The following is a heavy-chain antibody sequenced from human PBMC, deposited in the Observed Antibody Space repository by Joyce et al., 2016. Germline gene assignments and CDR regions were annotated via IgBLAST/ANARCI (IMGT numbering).Heavy chain of an antibody. Sequence: EVQLVESGGGLAQPGGSLRLSCASSGFTFGSYSMNWLRQAPGKGLEWVSHISSCGITMYYADSVRGRFIISRDDAKKSVYLQMNDLRVDDTAVYYCGRHDYSNTDYFGQGTLVTVSS. CDR3: GRHDYSNTDY. CDR2: ISSCGITM. J-gene: IGHJ4*02. D-gene: IGHD4-11*01. V-gene: IGHV3-48*04. CDR1: GFTFGSYS.